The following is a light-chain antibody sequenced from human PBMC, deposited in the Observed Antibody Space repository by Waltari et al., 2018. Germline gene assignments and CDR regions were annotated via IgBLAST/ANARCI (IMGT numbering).Light chain of an antibody. V-gene: IGLV2-14*03. CDR3: SSQTLDGLVL. Sequence: QSALTQPAAVSGSPGQSIHISCSGVGSAGGASDLVSWHQHHPGKAPQVIIYDVTNRPSGVSGRFSASKSANTASLTISRLQPEDEADYYCSSQTLDGLVLFGGGTRLTVL. J-gene: IGLJ2*01. CDR2: DVT. CDR1: GSAGGASDL.